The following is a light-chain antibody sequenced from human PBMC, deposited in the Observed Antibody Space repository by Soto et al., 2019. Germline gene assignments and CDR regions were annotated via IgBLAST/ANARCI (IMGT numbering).Light chain of an antibody. CDR3: QQRGNWPPTWT. J-gene: IGKJ1*01. CDR2: DAS. V-gene: IGKV3-11*01. CDR1: QSVGSY. Sequence: EIVLTQSPATLSLSPGERATLSCRASQSVGSYLAWYQQKPGQAPRLLIYDASNRATGIPARFSGSASGTDFTLTISSLEPEDFAVYYCQQRGNWPPTWTFGQGTKVEIK.